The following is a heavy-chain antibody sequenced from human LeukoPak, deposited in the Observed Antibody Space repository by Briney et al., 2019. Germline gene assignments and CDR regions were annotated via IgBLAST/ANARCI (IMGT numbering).Heavy chain of an antibody. J-gene: IGHJ5*02. D-gene: IGHD5-12*01. CDR1: GFTFSSYA. CDR2: ISSNGGST. CDR3: ESPYSGYDYNFDP. V-gene: IGHV3-64D*06. Sequence: GGSLILSCSASGFTFSSYAMHWVRQAPGKGLEYVSSISSNGGSTYYADSVKGRFTISRDNSKNTLFLQMSSLRTEDTAVYYCESPYSGYDYNFDPWGQGTLVTVSS.